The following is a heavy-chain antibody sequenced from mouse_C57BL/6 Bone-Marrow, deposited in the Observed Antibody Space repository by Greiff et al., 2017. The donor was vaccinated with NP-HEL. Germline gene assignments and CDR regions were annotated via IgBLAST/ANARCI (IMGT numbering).Heavy chain of an antibody. V-gene: IGHV1-69*01. D-gene: IGHD3-2*02. CDR3: ARGSLQASWFAY. Sequence: QVQLQQPGAELVMPGASVKLSCKASGYTFTSYWMHWVKQRPGQGLEWIGEIDPSDSYTNYNQKFKGKSTLTVDKSSSTAYMQLSSLTSEDSAVYYCARGSLQASWFAYWGQGTLVTVSA. CDR1: GYTFTSYW. CDR2: IDPSDSYT. J-gene: IGHJ3*01.